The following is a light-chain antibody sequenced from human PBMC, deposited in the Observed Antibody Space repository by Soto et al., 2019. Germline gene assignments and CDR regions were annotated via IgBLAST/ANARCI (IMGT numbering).Light chain of an antibody. V-gene: IGKV3-11*01. Sequence: EIVLTQSPATLSLSPGERATLSCRASQSISRYLAWYQQKPGQAPRLLIYDASNRATGIPARFSGSGSGTDFTLTISSLEPEDFAVYYCQQRSNSPLTFGGGTKVLNK. CDR2: DAS. CDR3: QQRSNSPLT. CDR1: QSISRY. J-gene: IGKJ4*01.